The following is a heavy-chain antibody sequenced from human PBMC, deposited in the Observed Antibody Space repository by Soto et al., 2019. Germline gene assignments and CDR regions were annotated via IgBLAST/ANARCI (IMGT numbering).Heavy chain of an antibody. V-gene: IGHV4-34*01. CDR2: INHSGFT. Sequence: SETLSLTCAVSGGSLRCHYWSWIRQSPEKGLEWIGEINHSGFTNYNPTLKSRVTISRDASKNQFSLRLSSMTAADSAVYFCARAAVKLGATLFDSWGQGTLVTVSS. CDR3: ARAAVKLGATLFDS. D-gene: IGHD1-26*01. J-gene: IGHJ4*02. CDR1: GGSLRCHY.